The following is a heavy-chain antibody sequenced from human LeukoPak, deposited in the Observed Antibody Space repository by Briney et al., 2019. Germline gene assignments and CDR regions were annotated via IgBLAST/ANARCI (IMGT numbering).Heavy chain of an antibody. D-gene: IGHD5-18*01. J-gene: IGHJ6*02. V-gene: IGHV1-18*01. CDR1: GYTFTSYG. CDR3: ARGRDIQLWSYGMDV. Sequence: ASVTVSCKASGYTFTSYGISWVRQAPGQGLEWMGWISAYNGNTNYAQKLQGRVTMTTDTSTSTAYMELRSLRSDDTAVYYCARGRDIQLWSYGMDVWGQGTTVTVSS. CDR2: ISAYNGNT.